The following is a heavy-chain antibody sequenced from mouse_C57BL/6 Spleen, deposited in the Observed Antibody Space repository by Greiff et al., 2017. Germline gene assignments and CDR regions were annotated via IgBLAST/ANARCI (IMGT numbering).Heavy chain of an antibody. D-gene: IGHD3-2*02. CDR2: IDPSDSYT. Sequence: VQLQQPGAELVRPGTSVKLSCKASGYTFTSYWMHWVKQRPGQGLEWIGVIDPSDSYTNYNQKFKGKATLTVDTSSSTAYMQLSSLTSEDSAVYYCAVDSSGAWFAYWGQGTLVTVSA. CDR3: AVDSSGAWFAY. V-gene: IGHV1-59*01. CDR1: GYTFTSYW. J-gene: IGHJ3*01.